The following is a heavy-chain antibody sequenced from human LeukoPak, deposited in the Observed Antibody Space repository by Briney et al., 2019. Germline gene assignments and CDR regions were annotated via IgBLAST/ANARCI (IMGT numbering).Heavy chain of an antibody. CDR3: TRDTYQPGRIDC. D-gene: IGHD2-2*01. J-gene: IGHJ4*02. CDR1: EFTFSLYA. Sequence: GGSLRLSCAASEFTFSLYAMNWVRQAPGKGLEWVSYINDVSGDIHYADSVKGRFTISRDNAKNTLYLQMNSLRAEDTAVYYCTRDTYQPGRIDCWGQGTLVIVSS. V-gene: IGHV3-21*05. CDR2: INDVSGDI.